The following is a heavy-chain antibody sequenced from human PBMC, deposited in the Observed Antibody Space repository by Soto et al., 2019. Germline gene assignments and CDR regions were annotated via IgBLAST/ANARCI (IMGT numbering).Heavy chain of an antibody. J-gene: IGHJ6*02. D-gene: IGHD3-22*01. CDR1: GGTFSSYA. Sequence: SVKVSCKASGGTFSSYAISWVRQAPGQGXEWMGGIIPIFGTANYAQKFQGRVTITADESTSTAYMELSSLRSEDTAVYYCARELHYYDSGNYYYYGMDVWGQGTTVTVSS. V-gene: IGHV1-69*13. CDR3: ARELHYYDSGNYYYYGMDV. CDR2: IIPIFGTA.